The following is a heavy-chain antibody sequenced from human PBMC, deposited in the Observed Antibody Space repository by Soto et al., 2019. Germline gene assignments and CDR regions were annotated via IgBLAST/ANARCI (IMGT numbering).Heavy chain of an antibody. CDR3: ARAARQWLAWDYFDY. J-gene: IGHJ4*02. Sequence: ASVKVSCKASGYTFTGYYMHWVRQAPGQGLEWMGWINPNSGDTNYAQKFQGWVTMTRDTSISTAYMELSRLRSDDTAVYYCARAARQWLAWDYFDYWGQGTLVTVSS. D-gene: IGHD6-19*01. V-gene: IGHV1-2*04. CDR1: GYTFTGYY. CDR2: INPNSGDT.